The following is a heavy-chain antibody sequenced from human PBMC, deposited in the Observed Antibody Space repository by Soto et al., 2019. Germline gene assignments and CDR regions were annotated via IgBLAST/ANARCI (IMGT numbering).Heavy chain of an antibody. CDR3: ARDLEVYSYGSGTKVPYYMDV. V-gene: IGHV4-59*01. D-gene: IGHD3-10*01. Sequence: PSETLSLTCTVSGGSISSYYWSWIRQPPGKGLEWIGYIYYSGSTNYNPSLKSRVTISVDTSKNQFSLKLSSVTAADTAVYYCARDLEVYSYGSGTKVPYYMDVWGKGPTATVP. J-gene: IGHJ6*03. CDR2: IYYSGST. CDR1: GGSISSYY.